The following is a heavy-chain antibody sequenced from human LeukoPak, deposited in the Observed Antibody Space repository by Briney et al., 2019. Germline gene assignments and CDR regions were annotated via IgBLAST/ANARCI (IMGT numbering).Heavy chain of an antibody. CDR1: GFTFSSHW. CDR3: ANGPPAADHY. Sequence: GGSLRLSCAASGFTFSSHWMHWVRQAPGKGLVWVSRINSDGDSTTYADSVKGRFTISRDNSKNTLYLQMNSLRAEDTAVYYCANGPPAADHYWGQGTLVTVSS. J-gene: IGHJ4*02. D-gene: IGHD6-13*01. CDR2: INSDGDST. V-gene: IGHV3-74*01.